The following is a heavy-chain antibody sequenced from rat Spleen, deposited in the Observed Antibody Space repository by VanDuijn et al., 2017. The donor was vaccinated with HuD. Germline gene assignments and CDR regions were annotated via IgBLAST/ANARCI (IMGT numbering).Heavy chain of an antibody. J-gene: IGHJ2*01. CDR1: GFTFSNYY. CDR3: ARGVPGYPLDY. Sequence: EVQLVESGGGLVQPGRSMKLSCAALGFTFSNYYMAWVRQAPTKGLEWVASISTGGGNTYYRDSVKGRFTTSRDDAKSTLYLQMDILRSEDSATYYCARGVPGYPLDYWGQGVMVTVSS. CDR2: ISTGGGNT. D-gene: IGHD1-4*01. V-gene: IGHV5-25*01.